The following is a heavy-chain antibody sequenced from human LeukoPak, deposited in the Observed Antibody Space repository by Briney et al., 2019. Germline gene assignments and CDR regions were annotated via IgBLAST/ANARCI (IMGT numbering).Heavy chain of an antibody. V-gene: IGHV1-8*01. CDR3: ARPRRGSIAARGTFDY. D-gene: IGHD6-6*01. Sequence: GASVKVSRKASGYTLTSYDINWVRQATGQGLEWMGWMNPNSGNTGYAQKFQGRVTMTRNTSISTAYMELSSLRSEDTAVYYCARPRRGSIAARGTFDYWGQGTLVTVSS. CDR2: MNPNSGNT. J-gene: IGHJ4*02. CDR1: GYTLTSYD.